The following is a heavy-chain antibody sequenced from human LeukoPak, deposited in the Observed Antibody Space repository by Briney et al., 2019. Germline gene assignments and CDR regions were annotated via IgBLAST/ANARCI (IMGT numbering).Heavy chain of an antibody. CDR2: INAGNGNT. Sequence: ASVKVSCKASEYTFTSYAIHWVRQAPGQRLEWMGWINAGNGNTEYSQEFQGRVTFTRDTSASIAYMELSSLRSEDMAVYYCARDRAPKTVTSEVDAFDIWGQGTKVTASS. CDR1: EYTFTSYA. V-gene: IGHV1-3*03. D-gene: IGHD4-17*01. CDR3: ARDRAPKTVTSEVDAFDI. J-gene: IGHJ3*02.